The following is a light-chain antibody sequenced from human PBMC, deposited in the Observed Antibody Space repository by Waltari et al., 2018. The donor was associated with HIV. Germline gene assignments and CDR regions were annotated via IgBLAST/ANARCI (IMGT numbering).Light chain of an antibody. CDR2: GDI. CDR1: HSNVGSDV. Sequence: QSVLTQPHSASGTPGQRVIISCSVSHSNVGSDVVTWYQQLPGTAPKLLIYGDIERPSGVPDRFSGSKSGASASLAISDLQSEDEAEYYCAAWDARLNEYLFGTGTKVTVL. J-gene: IGLJ1*01. CDR3: AAWDARLNEYL. V-gene: IGLV1-44*01.